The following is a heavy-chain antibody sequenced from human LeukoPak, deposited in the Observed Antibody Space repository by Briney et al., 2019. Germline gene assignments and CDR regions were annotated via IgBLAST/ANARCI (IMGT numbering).Heavy chain of an antibody. J-gene: IGHJ4*02. V-gene: IGHV3-30*04. CDR1: GFTFSSDA. CDR2: ISYDGSNK. D-gene: IGHD3-22*01. CDR3: AKVIRASISVIVVVKASFDY. Sequence: GGSLRLSCAASGFTFSSDAMHWVRQAPGKGLEWVAVISYDGSNKYYADSVKGRFTISRDNSKNTLYLQMSSLRVEDTAVYYCAKVIRASISVIVVVKASFDYWGQGSLVTVSS.